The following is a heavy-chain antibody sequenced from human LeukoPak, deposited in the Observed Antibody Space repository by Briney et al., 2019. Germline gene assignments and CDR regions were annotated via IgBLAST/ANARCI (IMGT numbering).Heavy chain of an antibody. CDR1: GFTFSSYS. D-gene: IGHD3-22*01. CDR3: ARESYYHHSSGYYHDY. Sequence: GGSLRLSCAASGFTFSSYSMNWVRQAPGKGLEWVSYISSSSSTIYYADSVKGRFTISRDNAKNSLYLQMNSLRDEDTAVYYCARESYYHHSSGYYHDYWGPGTLVTVSS. V-gene: IGHV3-48*02. CDR2: ISSSSSTI. J-gene: IGHJ4*02.